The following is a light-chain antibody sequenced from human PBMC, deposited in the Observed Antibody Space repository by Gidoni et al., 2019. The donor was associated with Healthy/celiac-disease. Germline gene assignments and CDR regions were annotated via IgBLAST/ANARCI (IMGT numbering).Light chain of an antibody. CDR2: DAS. Sequence: DIQMTQSPSSLSASVGDRITITCQASQDINHYLNWYQQKPGKAPRLLIYDASNLETGVPSRFSGSGSGTDFTFTISSLQPEDIATYYCQQYDNLPLTFXGXTKVEIK. CDR1: QDINHY. V-gene: IGKV1-33*01. J-gene: IGKJ4*01. CDR3: QQYDNLPLT.